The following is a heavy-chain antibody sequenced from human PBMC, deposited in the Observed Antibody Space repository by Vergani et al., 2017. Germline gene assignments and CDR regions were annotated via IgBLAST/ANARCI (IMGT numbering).Heavy chain of an antibody. Sequence: QVQLQQWGAGLLKPSETLSLTCAVYGGSFSGYYWSWIRQPPGKGLEWIGYISYSGSTNYNSSLKSRVTISVDTSENQFSLKLSSVTAADTAVYYCARRGDRGGSYRPPDAFDIWGRGRMVTVSS. CDR1: GGSFSGYY. V-gene: IGHV4-34*11. CDR3: ARRGDRGGSYRPPDAFDI. J-gene: IGHJ3*02. D-gene: IGHD1-26*01. CDR2: ISYSGST.